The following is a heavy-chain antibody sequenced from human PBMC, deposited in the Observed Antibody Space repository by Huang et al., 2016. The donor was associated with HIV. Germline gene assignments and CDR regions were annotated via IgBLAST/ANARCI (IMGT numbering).Heavy chain of an antibody. V-gene: IGHV4-39*02. CDR1: GGSIRSDNYS. CDR3: ARLPGSITMIRGVITDPY. D-gene: IGHD3-10*01. CDR2: IYYMGST. J-gene: IGHJ4*02. Sequence: QLQLQESGPGLVKPSENLSLTCTVSGGSIRSDNYSWGWIRQPPGKGLEWIGRIYYMGSTYYNPSRKRRVIIPVDTAKNHCSLRMRLGTAADTAVYSCARLPGSITMIRGVITDPYWGQGTLVTVSS.